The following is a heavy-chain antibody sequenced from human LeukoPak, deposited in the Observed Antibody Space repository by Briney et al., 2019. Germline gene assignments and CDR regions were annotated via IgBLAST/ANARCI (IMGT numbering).Heavy chain of an antibody. Sequence: GGSLRLSCAASGFTFSSYGLSWVRQAPGKGLEWVSTVSGSGYNTYYADSVKGRFTISRDNSANTLYLQMNGLRAEDTALYYCAKHSGSYFIYYVDSWGQGTLVSVSS. J-gene: IGHJ4*02. CDR1: GFTFSSYG. V-gene: IGHV3-23*01. CDR2: VSGSGYNT. D-gene: IGHD1-26*01. CDR3: AKHSGSYFIYYVDS.